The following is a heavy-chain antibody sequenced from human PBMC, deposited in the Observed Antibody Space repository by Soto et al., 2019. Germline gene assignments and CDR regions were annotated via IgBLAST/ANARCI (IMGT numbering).Heavy chain of an antibody. CDR2: ISGSGGST. D-gene: IGHD2-2*01. Sequence: PGGSLRLSCAASGFTFSSYAMSWVRQAPGKGLEWVSAISGSGGSTYYADSVKGRFTISRDNSKNTLYLQMNSLRAEDTAVHYCAKEIVCDIVVVPAATWYFDYWGQGTLVTVSS. CDR1: GFTFSSYA. CDR3: AKEIVCDIVVVPAATWYFDY. V-gene: IGHV3-23*01. J-gene: IGHJ4*02.